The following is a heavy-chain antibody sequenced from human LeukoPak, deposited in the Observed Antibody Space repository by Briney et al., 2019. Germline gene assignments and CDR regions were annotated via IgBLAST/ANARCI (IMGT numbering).Heavy chain of an antibody. Sequence: SETLSLTCTVSGGSISSYYWSWIRKPPGKGLEWIGYIYYSGSTNYNPSLKSRVTISVDTSKNQFSLKLSSVTAADTAVYYCARSHGYVVVYDYWGQGTLVTVSS. D-gene: IGHD3-16*01. J-gene: IGHJ4*02. V-gene: IGHV4-59*01. CDR3: ARSHGYVVVYDY. CDR2: IYYSGST. CDR1: GGSISSYY.